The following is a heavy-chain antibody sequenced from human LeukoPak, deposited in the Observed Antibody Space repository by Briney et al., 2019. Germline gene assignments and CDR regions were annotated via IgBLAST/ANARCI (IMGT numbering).Heavy chain of an antibody. CDR3: ARPQRDAFDI. CDR1: GGSISSSSYY. V-gene: IGHV4-39*01. Sequence: SETLSLTCTVSGGSISSSSYYWGWIRQPPGKGLGWIGSIYYSGSTYYNPSLKSRVTISVDTSKNQFSLKLSSVTAADTAVYYCARPQRDAFDIWGQGTMVTVSS. CDR2: IYYSGST. J-gene: IGHJ3*02.